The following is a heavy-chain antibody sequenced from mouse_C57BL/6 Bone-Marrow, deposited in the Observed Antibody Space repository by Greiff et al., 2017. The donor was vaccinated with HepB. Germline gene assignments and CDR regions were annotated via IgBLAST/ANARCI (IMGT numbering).Heavy chain of an antibody. V-gene: IGHV1-19*01. D-gene: IGHD1-1*01. CDR1: GYTFTDYY. CDR3: ARKKTTVFDY. J-gene: IGHJ2*01. Sequence: VHVKQSGPVLVKPGASVKMSCKASGYTFTDYYMNWVKQSHGKSLEWIGVINPYNGGTSYNQKFKGKATLTVDKSSSTAYMELNSLTSEDSAVYYCARKKTTVFDYWGQGTTLTVSS. CDR2: INPYNGGT.